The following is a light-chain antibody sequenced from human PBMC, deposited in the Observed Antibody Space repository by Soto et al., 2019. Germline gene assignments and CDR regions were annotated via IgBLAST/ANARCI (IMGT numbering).Light chain of an antibody. CDR3: QQANSFPIFT. V-gene: IGKV1-12*01. CDR2: DAS. J-gene: IGKJ3*01. CDR1: QGISNY. Sequence: DIQMTQSPSSVSASVGDRVTITCRASQGISNYLAWYQLKPGKAPNLLIRDASILHSGVPSRFSGSGSGTDFTLTISSLQPEDFATYYCQQANSFPIFTFGPGTIVDVK.